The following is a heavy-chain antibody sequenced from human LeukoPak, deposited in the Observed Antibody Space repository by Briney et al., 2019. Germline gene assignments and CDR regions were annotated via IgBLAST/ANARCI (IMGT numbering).Heavy chain of an antibody. CDR1: GFTVSSNY. D-gene: IGHD1-14*01. CDR3: ARVPQGDHGYYFDY. CDR2: ISSSSTYI. J-gene: IGHJ4*02. V-gene: IGHV3-21*05. Sequence: PGGSLRLSCAASGFTVSSNYMSWVRQAPGKGLEWVSYISSSSTYIYYADSVKGRFTISRDNAKNSLYLQMNSLRAEDTAVYYCARVPQGDHGYYFDYWGQGTLVTVSS.